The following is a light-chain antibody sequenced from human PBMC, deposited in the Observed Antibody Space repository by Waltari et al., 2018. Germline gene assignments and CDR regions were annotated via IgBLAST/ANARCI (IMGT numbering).Light chain of an antibody. CDR2: WAS. CDR1: QNLLYGPSKKNY. CDR3: HQYYSAPLT. J-gene: IGKJ4*01. V-gene: IGKV4-1*01. Sequence: DIVMTQSPDSLAVSLGERAGVNCKSSQNLLYGPSKKNYLAWYQQKSGQPPTLIVYWASSRVSGVPDRFSASGSGTDFTLTISSLQAEDVAVYYCHQYYSAPLTFGGGTKVEIK.